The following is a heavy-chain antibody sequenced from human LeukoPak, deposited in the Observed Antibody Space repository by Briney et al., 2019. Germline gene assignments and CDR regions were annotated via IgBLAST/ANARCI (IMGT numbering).Heavy chain of an antibody. J-gene: IGHJ4*02. CDR1: GGSISSNNYF. CDR3: QSRFLEWLLDY. Sequence: SSETLSLTCTVSGGSISSNNYFWGWIRQPPGKGLEWIGSIYDSGSTYYNPSLKSRVTISVDTSKNQFSLKLNSVTAADTAMYYCQSRFLEWLLDYWGQGTLVTVSS. D-gene: IGHD3-3*01. V-gene: IGHV4-39*01. CDR2: IYDSGST.